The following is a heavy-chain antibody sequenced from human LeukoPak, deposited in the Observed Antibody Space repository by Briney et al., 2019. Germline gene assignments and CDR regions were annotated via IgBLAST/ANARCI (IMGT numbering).Heavy chain of an antibody. CDR3: ARGQRYFD. CDR2: INHSGNT. Sequence: SETLSLTCAVSGYSISSGYYWGWIRQPPGKGLEWIGEINHSGNTNYNPSLKSRVTISVDTSKNQFSLKLTSVTAADTAVYYCARGQRYFDWGQGTLVTVSS. CDR1: GYSISSGYY. J-gene: IGHJ4*02. D-gene: IGHD3-9*01. V-gene: IGHV4-38-2*01.